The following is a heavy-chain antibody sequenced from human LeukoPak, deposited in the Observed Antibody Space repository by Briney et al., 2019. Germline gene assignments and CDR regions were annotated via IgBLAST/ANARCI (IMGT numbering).Heavy chain of an antibody. CDR1: GGSFSGYY. Sequence: SETLSLTCAVYGGSFSGYYWSWIRQPPGKGLEWIGEINHSGSTNYNPSLKSRVTISVDTSKNQFSLKLSSVTAADTAVYYCARGALGYCSGGSCYPNYYHYYYGMDVWGQGTTVTVSS. V-gene: IGHV4-34*01. CDR2: INHSGST. CDR3: ARGALGYCSGGSCYPNYYHYYYGMDV. D-gene: IGHD2-15*01. J-gene: IGHJ6*02.